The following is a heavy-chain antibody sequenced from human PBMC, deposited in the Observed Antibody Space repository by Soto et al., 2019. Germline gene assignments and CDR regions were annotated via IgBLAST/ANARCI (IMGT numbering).Heavy chain of an antibody. CDR1: GGSFSGYY. D-gene: IGHD3-3*01. J-gene: IGHJ6*02. CDR2: INHSGST. V-gene: IGHV4-34*01. CDR3: ARGRVDYDFWSGYLGKRYGMDV. Sequence: SETLSLTCAVYGGSFSGYYWSWIRQPPGKGLEWIGEINHSGSTNFNPSLKSRVTISVDTSKNQFSLKLSSVTAADTAVYYCARGRVDYDFWSGYLGKRYGMDVWGQGTTVTVSS.